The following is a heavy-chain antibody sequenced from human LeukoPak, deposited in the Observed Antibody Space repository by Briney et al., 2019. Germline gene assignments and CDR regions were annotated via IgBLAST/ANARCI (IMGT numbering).Heavy chain of an antibody. CDR1: GFTFTSSA. CDR2: IVVGSGNT. J-gene: IGHJ4*02. V-gene: IGHV1-58*02. Sequence: GASVKVSCKASGFTFTSSAMQWVRQARGQRLEWIGWIVVGSGNTNYAQKFQERVTITRDMSTSTAYMELSSLRSEDTAVYYCAAVVLVRGVIIKGGDYWGQGTLVTVSS. CDR3: AAVVLVRGVIIKGGDY. D-gene: IGHD3-10*01.